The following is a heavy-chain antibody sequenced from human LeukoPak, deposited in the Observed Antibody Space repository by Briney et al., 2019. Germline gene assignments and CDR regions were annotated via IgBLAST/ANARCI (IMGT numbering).Heavy chain of an antibody. CDR1: GFTFSDYY. V-gene: IGHV3-11*04. D-gene: IGHD3-22*01. CDR2: ISSSGSTI. CDR3: ARDRNYYDSSGYHRVDY. Sequence: GGSLRLSCAASGFTFSDYYMSWIRQAPGKGLEWVSYISSSGSTIYYADSVKGRLTISRDNARNSLYLQMNSLRAEDTAVYYCARDRNYYDSSGYHRVDYWGQGTLVTVSS. J-gene: IGHJ4*02.